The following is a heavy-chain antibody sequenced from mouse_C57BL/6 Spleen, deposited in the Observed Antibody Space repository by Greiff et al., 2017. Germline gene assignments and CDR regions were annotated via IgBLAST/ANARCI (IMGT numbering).Heavy chain of an antibody. CDR3: ARNYDYGRGYAMDY. CDR1: GFTFSDYG. CDR2: ISSGSSTI. D-gene: IGHD2-4*01. V-gene: IGHV5-17*01. Sequence: EVKLMESGGGLVKPGGSLKLSCAASGFTFSDYGMHWVRQAPEKGLEWVAYISSGSSTIYYADTVKGRFTISRDNAKNTLFLQLTSLRSEDTAMYYCARNYDYGRGYAMDYWGQGTSVTVSS. J-gene: IGHJ4*01.